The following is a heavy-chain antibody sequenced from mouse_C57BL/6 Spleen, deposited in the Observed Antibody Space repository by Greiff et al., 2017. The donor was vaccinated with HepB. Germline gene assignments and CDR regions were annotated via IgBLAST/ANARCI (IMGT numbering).Heavy chain of an antibody. D-gene: IGHD2-4*01. Sequence: QVQLQQPGAELVMPGASVKLSCKASGYTFTSYWMHWVKQRPGQGLEWIGEIDPSDSYTNYNQKFKGKSTLTVDKSSSTAYMQLSSLTSEDSAVYYCARSTMTLYYFDYWGQGTTLTVSS. CDR2: IDPSDSYT. CDR1: GYTFTSYW. CDR3: ARSTMTLYYFDY. J-gene: IGHJ2*01. V-gene: IGHV1-69*01.